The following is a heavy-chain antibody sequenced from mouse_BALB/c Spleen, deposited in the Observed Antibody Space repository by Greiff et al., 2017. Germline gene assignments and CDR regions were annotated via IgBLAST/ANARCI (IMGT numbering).Heavy chain of an antibody. CDR1: GFTFSDYY. V-gene: IGHV5-4*02. CDR3: ARQLGLRYAMDY. J-gene: IGHJ4*01. Sequence: DVMLVESGGGLVKPGGSLKLSCAASGFTFSDYYMYWVRQTPEKRLEWVATISDGGSYTYYPDSVKGRFTISRDNAKNNLYLQMSSLKSEDTAMYYCARQLGLRYAMDYWGQGTSVTVSS. CDR2: ISDGGSYT. D-gene: IGHD3-1*01.